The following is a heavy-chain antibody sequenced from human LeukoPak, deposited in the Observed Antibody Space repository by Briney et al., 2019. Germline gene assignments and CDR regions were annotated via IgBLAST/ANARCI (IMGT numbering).Heavy chain of an antibody. V-gene: IGHV3-7*01. CDR3: ARDLRYSSSWYFSTSFDY. CDR1: GFTFSSYA. CDR2: IKQDGSEK. D-gene: IGHD6-13*01. J-gene: IGHJ4*02. Sequence: GGSLRLSCAASGFTFSSYAMSWVRQAPGKGLEWVANIKQDGSEKYYVDSVKGRFTISRDNAKNSLYLQMNSLRAEDTAVYYCARDLRYSSSWYFSTSFDYWGQGTLVTVSS.